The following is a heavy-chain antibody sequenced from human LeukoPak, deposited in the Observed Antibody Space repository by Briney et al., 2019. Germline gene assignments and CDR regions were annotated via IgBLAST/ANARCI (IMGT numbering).Heavy chain of an antibody. J-gene: IGHJ4*02. CDR1: GGSFSGYY. CDR3: ARGPLVVVTAIRYPFDY. D-gene: IGHD2-21*02. V-gene: IGHV4-34*01. Sequence: SETLSLTCAVYGGSFSGYYWSWIRQPPGKGLEWIGEINHSGSTNYNPSLKSRVTISVDTSKNQSSLKLSSVTAADTAVYYCARGPLVVVTAIRYPFDYWGQGTLVTVSS. CDR2: INHSGST.